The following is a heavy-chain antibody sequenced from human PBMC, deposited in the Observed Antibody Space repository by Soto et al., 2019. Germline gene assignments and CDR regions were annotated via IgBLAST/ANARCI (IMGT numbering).Heavy chain of an antibody. CDR2: IYSGGST. D-gene: IGHD3-10*01. CDR3: ARDMVRGMDV. Sequence: GGSLRLSCAASGFTVSSIYMSWVRQAPGKGLEWVSVIYSGGSTYYADSVKGRFTISRDNSKNTLYLQMNSLRAEDTAVYYCARDMVRGMDVWGQGTTDTVSS. J-gene: IGHJ6*02. CDR1: GFTVSSIY. V-gene: IGHV3-66*01.